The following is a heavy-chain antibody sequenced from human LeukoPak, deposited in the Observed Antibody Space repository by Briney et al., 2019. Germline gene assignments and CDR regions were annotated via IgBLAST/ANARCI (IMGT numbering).Heavy chain of an antibody. J-gene: IGHJ3*02. CDR2: IYYSGST. V-gene: IGHV4-30-4*01. Sequence: SETLSLTCTVSGGSISSGDYYWSWIRQPPGKGLEWIGYIYYSGSTYYNPSLKSRVTISVDTSKNQFSLKLSSVTAADTAVYYCARFSRYFDWLLSAFDIWGQGTMVTVSS. D-gene: IGHD3-9*01. CDR3: ARFSRYFDWLLSAFDI. CDR1: GGSISSGDYY.